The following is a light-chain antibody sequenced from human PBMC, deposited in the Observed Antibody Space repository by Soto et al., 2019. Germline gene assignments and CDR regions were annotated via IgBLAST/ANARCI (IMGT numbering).Light chain of an antibody. V-gene: IGKV3-20*01. CDR3: QQYGNSIPIT. CDR1: QSVSSSY. CDR2: GAS. Sequence: EIVLTQSPGTLSLSPGERATLSCRASQSVSSSYLAWYQQKPGQAPRLLIYGASSRATVIPDRFSGSGSGTDFTLTISRLEPEDFAVYYCQQYGNSIPITFGQGTRLEIK. J-gene: IGKJ5*01.